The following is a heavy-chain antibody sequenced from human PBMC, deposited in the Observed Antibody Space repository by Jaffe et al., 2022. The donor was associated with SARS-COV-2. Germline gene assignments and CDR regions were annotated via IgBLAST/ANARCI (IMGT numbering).Heavy chain of an antibody. Sequence: EVQLLESGGGLVQPGGSLRLSCAASGFTFSSYAMSWVRQAPGKGLEWVSAISGSGGSTYYADSVKGRFTISRDNSKNTLYLQMNSLRAEDTAVYYCAKGGYVPPSYYYYGMDVWGQGTTVTVSS. CDR1: GFTFSSYA. V-gene: IGHV3-23*01. CDR3: AKGGYVPPSYYYYGMDV. CDR2: ISGSGGST. J-gene: IGHJ6*02. D-gene: IGHD2-2*01.